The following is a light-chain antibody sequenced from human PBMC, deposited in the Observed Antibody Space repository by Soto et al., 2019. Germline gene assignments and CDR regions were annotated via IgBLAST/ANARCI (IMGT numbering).Light chain of an antibody. Sequence: SYELTQPPSVSVAPGQTARITGGEDNIGSKSVHWYQQKPGQAPVLVVYDDRDRPSGIPERFSGSNSGNTATLTISRVEAGDEADYYCQVWAGSSDHYVFGTGPKVTVL. CDR1: NIGSKS. V-gene: IGLV3-21*02. J-gene: IGLJ1*01. CDR2: DDR. CDR3: QVWAGSSDHYV.